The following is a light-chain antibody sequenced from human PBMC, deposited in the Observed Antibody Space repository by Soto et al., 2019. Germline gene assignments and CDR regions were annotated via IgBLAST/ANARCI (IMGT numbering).Light chain of an antibody. Sequence: DIQMTQSPSSLSASVGDRVTITCQASQDISNYLNWYQQKPGKAPKLLIYDASNLETGVPSRFSGSGSGTDFTFTISSLQAEDIATYYCPQYDNLPFGGGTKVEIK. CDR1: QDISNY. CDR3: PQYDNLP. CDR2: DAS. J-gene: IGKJ4*01. V-gene: IGKV1-33*01.